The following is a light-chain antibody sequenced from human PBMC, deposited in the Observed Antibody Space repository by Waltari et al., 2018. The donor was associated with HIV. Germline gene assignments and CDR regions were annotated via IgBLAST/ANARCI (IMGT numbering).Light chain of an antibody. CDR3: SSYTSSSTLV. CDR2: AVS. Sequence: QSALTQPASVSGSPGQSITISCTGTSSDVGGYNYVSWYQQHPGKAPTLMIYAVSNRPSVVSNRFSGSKSGNTASLTISGLQAEDEADYYCSSYTSSSTLVFGGGTKLTVL. J-gene: IGLJ2*01. V-gene: IGLV2-14*01. CDR1: SSDVGGYNY.